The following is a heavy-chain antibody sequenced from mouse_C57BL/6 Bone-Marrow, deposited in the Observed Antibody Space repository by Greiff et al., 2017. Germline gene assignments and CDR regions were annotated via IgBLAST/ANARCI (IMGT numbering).Heavy chain of an antibody. CDR1: GFSLTSYG. D-gene: IGHD4-1*01. Sequence: VQRVESGPGLVQPSQSLSITCTVSGFSLTSYGVHWVRQSPGTGLEWLGVIWRGGSTDYNAAFMSSLSITKDNSKSQVFFKMNSLQADDTAIYYCAKNWDGVDYAIDYWGQGTSVTVSS. J-gene: IGHJ4*01. V-gene: IGHV2-5*01. CDR3: AKNWDGVDYAIDY. CDR2: IWRGGST.